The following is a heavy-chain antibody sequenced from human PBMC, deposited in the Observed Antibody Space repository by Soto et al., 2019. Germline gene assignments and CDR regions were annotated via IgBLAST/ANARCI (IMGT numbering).Heavy chain of an antibody. CDR3: ARVSSYYYYYYMDV. J-gene: IGHJ6*03. Sequence: ASVKVSCKASGYAFTSYDINWVRQATGQGLEWMGWMNPNSGNTGYAQKFQGRVTMTRNTSISTAYMELSSLRSEDTAVYYCARVSSYYYYYYMDVWGKGTTVTVSS. V-gene: IGHV1-8*01. D-gene: IGHD6-13*01. CDR1: GYAFTSYD. CDR2: MNPNSGNT.